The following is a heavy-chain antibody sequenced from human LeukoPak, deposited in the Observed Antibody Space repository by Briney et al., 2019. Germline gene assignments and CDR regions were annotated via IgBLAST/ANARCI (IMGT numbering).Heavy chain of an antibody. J-gene: IGHJ4*02. Sequence: GGSLRLSCAASGFTFSSFAMSWVRQAPGKGLECVSLISANGGATYYADSVKGRFTISRDNSKSTLYLQMNSLRADDTAVYYCAKASGSPYYFDYWGQGTLVTVSS. CDR3: AKASGSPYYFDY. V-gene: IGHV3-23*01. CDR2: ISANGGAT. D-gene: IGHD3-10*01. CDR1: GFTFSSFA.